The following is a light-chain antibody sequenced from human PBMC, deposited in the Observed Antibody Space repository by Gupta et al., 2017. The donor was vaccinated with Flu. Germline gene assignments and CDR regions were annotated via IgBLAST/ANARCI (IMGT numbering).Light chain of an antibody. CDR3: QQSARTPLT. Sequence: DIQMIQSPSTLSPSVGDRVTITCRASQNINKFLAWYQQRPGQAPSLLVYSASMLETGVPARFSGSGSGAEFTLTINGLQPDDFATYYCQQSARTPLTFGGGTKVE. J-gene: IGKJ4*01. CDR2: SAS. V-gene: IGKV1-39*01. CDR1: QNINKF.